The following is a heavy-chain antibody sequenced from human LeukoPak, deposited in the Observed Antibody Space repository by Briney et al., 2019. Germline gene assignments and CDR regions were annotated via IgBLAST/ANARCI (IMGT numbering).Heavy chain of an antibody. D-gene: IGHD3-3*01. J-gene: IGHJ4*02. CDR2: ISAYNGNT. CDR1: GYTFTSYG. V-gene: IGHV1-18*01. CDR3: ARERDDFWSGPGDY. Sequence: ASVKVSCKASGYTFTSYGISWVRQAPGQGLEWMGWISAYNGNTNYAQKLQGRVTMTTDTSTSTAYMELRSLRSDDTAVYYCARERDDFWSGPGDYWAREPWSPSPQ.